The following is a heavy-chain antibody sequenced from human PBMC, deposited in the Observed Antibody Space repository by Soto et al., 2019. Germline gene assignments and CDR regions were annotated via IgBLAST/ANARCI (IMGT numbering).Heavy chain of an antibody. CDR3: AAPYGSGSYYNGFDY. D-gene: IGHD3-10*01. CDR2: IIPIFGTA. CDR1: GGTFSSYA. J-gene: IGHJ4*02. V-gene: IGHV1-69*05. Sequence: QVQLVQSGAEVKKPGSSVKVSCKASGGTFSSYAISWVRQAPGQGLEWMGGIIPIFGTANYAQKFQGRVTXTXXXSXXTAYMELSSLGSEDTAVYYCAAPYGSGSYYNGFDYWGQGTLVTVSS.